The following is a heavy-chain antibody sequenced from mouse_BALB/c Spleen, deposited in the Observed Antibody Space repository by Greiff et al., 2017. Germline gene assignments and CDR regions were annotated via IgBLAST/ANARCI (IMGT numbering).Heavy chain of an antibody. D-gene: IGHD1-1*01. Sequence: EVQVVESGGGLVQPGGSRKLSCAASGFTFSSFGMHWVRQAPEKGLEWVAYISSGSSTIYYADTVKGRFTISRDNPKNTLFLQMTSLRSEDTAMYYCARGVTTVERGAAMDYWGQGTSVTVSS. V-gene: IGHV5-17*02. CDR1: GFTFSSFG. CDR3: ARGVTTVERGAAMDY. J-gene: IGHJ4*01. CDR2: ISSGSSTI.